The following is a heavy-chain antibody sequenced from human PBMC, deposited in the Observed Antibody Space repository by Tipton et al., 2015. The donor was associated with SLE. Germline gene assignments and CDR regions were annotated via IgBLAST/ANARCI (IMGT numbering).Heavy chain of an antibody. CDR1: GGTFSAFA. J-gene: IGHJ4*02. Sequence: QLVQSGAEVKKPGYSVKISCKASGGTFSAFALSWVRQIPGQGLEWMGGFIPLFGAPGYGEKFHGRLTITTDESTSTGRMELSSLTYEATAVYYCARYPAYVKYGDDDDWGQGTLVAVSS. V-gene: IGHV1-69*05. CDR3: ARYPAYVKYGDDDD. D-gene: IGHD4-17*01. CDR2: FIPLFGAP.